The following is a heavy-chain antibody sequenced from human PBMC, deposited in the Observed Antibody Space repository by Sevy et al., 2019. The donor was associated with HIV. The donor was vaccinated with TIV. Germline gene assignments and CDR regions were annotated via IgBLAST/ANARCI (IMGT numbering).Heavy chain of an antibody. V-gene: IGHV3-30*18. Sequence: GGSLRLSCAASGFTFSSYGMHWVRQAPGKGLEWVAVISYDGSNKYYADSVKGRFTISRDNSKNTLYLQMNSLRAEDTAGYYCAKGYVWGSYRYTDRQKIFDYWGQGTLVTVSS. CDR2: ISYDGSNK. J-gene: IGHJ4*02. D-gene: IGHD3-16*02. CDR1: GFTFSSYG. CDR3: AKGYVWGSYRYTDRQKIFDY.